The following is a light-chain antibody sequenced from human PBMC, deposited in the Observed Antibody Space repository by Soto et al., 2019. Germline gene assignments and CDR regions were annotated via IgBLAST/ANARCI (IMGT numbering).Light chain of an antibody. Sequence: QTVVSQEPSFSVSPGGTVTLTCGLTSGSVLTSYYPTWYQHTPGQAPRTLIYSTNIRSSGVPDRFSGSILGNKAALTSTGAQADDASDYYCALYVGTGTVVFGGGTKLTVL. CDR1: SGSVLTSYY. CDR3: ALYVGTGTVV. J-gene: IGLJ2*01. V-gene: IGLV8-61*01. CDR2: STN.